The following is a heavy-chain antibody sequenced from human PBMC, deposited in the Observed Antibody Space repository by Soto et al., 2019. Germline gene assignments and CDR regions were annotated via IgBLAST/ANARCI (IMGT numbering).Heavy chain of an antibody. J-gene: IGHJ4*02. CDR1: GYFFTSYY. CDR2: INPNGGNT. V-gene: IGHV1-2*02. Sequence: QAQLVQSGAEVKKPGASVKVSCKASGYFFTSYYIHWVRQAPGQSLQWMGWINPNGGNTHYVQKFQGRLTLTRDTSVSTVYMDLNSLTSDDTAIYYCARESTGGSSFRREYFDFWGQGTLVAVAS. D-gene: IGHD2-15*01. CDR3: ARESTGGSSFRREYFDF.